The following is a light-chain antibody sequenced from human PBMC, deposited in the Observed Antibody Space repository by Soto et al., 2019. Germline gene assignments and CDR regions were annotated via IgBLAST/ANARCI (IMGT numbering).Light chain of an antibody. CDR1: QSVSSY. Sequence: EIVLTQSPANLSLSPGERATLSCRASQSVSSYLAWYQQKPGQAPRLLIYDASNRATGIPARFSGSGSGTALTLNISSLEPEDFSVYYCKQRSNWPPLTVGQGTKVEIK. CDR2: DAS. J-gene: IGKJ1*01. V-gene: IGKV3-11*01. CDR3: KQRSNWPPLT.